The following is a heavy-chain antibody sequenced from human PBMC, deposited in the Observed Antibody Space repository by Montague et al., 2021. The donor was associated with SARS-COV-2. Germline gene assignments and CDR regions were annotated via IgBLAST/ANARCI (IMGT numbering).Heavy chain of an antibody. J-gene: IGHJ4*02. CDR2: INWNGNSR. Sequence: SLRLSCAASGFTFPDYAMHWVRQAPGKGLEWVSGINWNGNSRGYADSVKGRFTISRDNAANSLFLLMSSLRPEDTALYYCAAATYGSIAYWGQGNLVTVSS. CDR3: AAATYGSIAY. D-gene: IGHD3-10*01. V-gene: IGHV3-9*01. CDR1: GFTFPDYA.